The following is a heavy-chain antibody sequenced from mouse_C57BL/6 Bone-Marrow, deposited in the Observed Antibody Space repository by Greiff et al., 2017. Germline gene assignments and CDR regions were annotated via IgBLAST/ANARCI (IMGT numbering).Heavy chain of an antibody. CDR2: IYPGDGDT. D-gene: IGHD2-3*01. CDR3: ARWGGYYDYYAMDY. V-gene: IGHV1-82*01. CDR1: GYAFSSSW. J-gene: IGHJ4*01. Sequence: QVQLKQSGPELVKPGASVKISCKASGYAFSSSWMNWVKQRPGKGLEWIGRIYPGDGDTNYNGKFKGKATLTADKSSSTAYMQLSSLTSEDSAVYFCARWGGYYDYYAMDYWGQGTSVTVSS.